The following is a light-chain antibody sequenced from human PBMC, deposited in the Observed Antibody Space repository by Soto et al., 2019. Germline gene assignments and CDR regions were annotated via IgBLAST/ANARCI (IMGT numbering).Light chain of an antibody. CDR2: GAS. J-gene: IGKJ5*01. Sequence: EIVLTQSPGTLSLSPGERATLSCRASQSVSSSYLAWYQQKPGQAPRLLIYGASTRVTGIPARFSGSGSGTEFTLTISSLQSEDFAVYHCQQYSNWPPITFGQGTRLEI. CDR3: QQYSNWPPIT. CDR1: QSVSSSY. V-gene: IGKV3-15*01.